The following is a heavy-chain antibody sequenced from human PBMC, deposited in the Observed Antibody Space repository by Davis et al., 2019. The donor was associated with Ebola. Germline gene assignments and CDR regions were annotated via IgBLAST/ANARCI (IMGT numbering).Heavy chain of an antibody. J-gene: IGHJ6*02. Sequence: SETLSLTCAVSGGSISSSNWWSWVRQPPGKGLEWIGSIYYSGSTYYNPSLKSRVTISVDTSKNQFSLKLSSVTAADTAVYYCARDRVAAAGRWYYYYGMDVWGQGTTVTVSS. CDR1: GGSISSSNW. CDR3: ARDRVAAAGRWYYYYGMDV. CDR2: IYYSGST. D-gene: IGHD6-13*01. V-gene: IGHV4-4*02.